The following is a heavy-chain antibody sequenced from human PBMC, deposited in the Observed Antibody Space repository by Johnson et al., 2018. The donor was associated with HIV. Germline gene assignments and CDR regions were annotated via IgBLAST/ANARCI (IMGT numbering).Heavy chain of an antibody. CDR3: TTDPLGSDAFDI. D-gene: IGHD1-26*01. Sequence: VQLVESGGGIVRPGGSLRLSCAASGFTFDDYGMSWVRQAPGKGLEWVSGINWNGGSTGSADSVKGRFTISRDNAKKALYLQMNSLRAEDTAVYYCTTDPLGSDAFDIWGQGTMVTVSS. CDR1: GFTFDDYG. J-gene: IGHJ3*02. CDR2: INWNGGST. V-gene: IGHV3-20*04.